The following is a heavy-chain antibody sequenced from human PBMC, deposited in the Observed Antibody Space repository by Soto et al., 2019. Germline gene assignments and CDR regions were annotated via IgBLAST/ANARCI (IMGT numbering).Heavy chain of an antibody. CDR3: ARGGGTILAPLP. V-gene: IGHV1-2*02. CDR2: INPNSGAT. D-gene: IGHD3-3*01. J-gene: IGHJ5*02. CDR1: GYTFTGYF. Sequence: ASVKVSCKAFGYTFTGYFMQWVRQAPGQGLEWLGWINPNSGATKYAQKFQGRVTLTRDTSINTAYMEMSMLRSDDTAVYYCARGGGTILAPLPWGQGTLVTVSS.